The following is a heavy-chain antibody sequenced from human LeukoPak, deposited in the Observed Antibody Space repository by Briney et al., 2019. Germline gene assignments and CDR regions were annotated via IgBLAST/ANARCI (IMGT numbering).Heavy chain of an antibody. D-gene: IGHD3-16*01. CDR1: GASISSYY. J-gene: IGHJ5*02. CDR2: IYYSGST. V-gene: IGHV4-59*01. CDR3: ARAPIPYDRSRTDYRFDP. Sequence: SETLSLTCSVSGASISSYYWSWIRQPPGKGLEWIGCIYYSGSTNYNPSLKSRVTISLDTSKSQFSLKLTSVTAAGTAVYYCARAPIPYDRSRTDYRFDPWGQGTLVTVAS.